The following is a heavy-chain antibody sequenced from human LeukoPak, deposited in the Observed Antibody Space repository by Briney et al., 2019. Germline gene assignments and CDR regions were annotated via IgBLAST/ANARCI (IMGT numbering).Heavy chain of an antibody. CDR1: GCTFSSYG. CDR2: ISYDGSNK. J-gene: IGHJ4*02. D-gene: IGHD6-13*01. Sequence: GRSLRLSCAASGCTFSSYGMHWVRQAPGKGLEWVAVISYDGSNKYYADSVKGRFTISRDNSKNTLYLQMNSLRAEDTAVYYCAKDGAAARPYYFDYWGQGTLVTVSS. CDR3: AKDGAAARPYYFDY. V-gene: IGHV3-30*18.